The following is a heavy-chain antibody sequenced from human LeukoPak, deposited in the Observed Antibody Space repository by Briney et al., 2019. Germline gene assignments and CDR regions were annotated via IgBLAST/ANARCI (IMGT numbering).Heavy chain of an antibody. D-gene: IGHD3-22*01. CDR2: IYTSGST. V-gene: IGHV4-4*07. J-gene: IGHJ4*02. CDR3: ARVRRYYDSSGYSVYFDY. Sequence: PSETLSLTCTVSGGSISGDHWSWIRQSAEKGLEWIGHIYTSGSTYYNPSLKSRVTMSIDTSKNQFSLKLSSVTAADTAVYYCARVRRYYDSSGYSVYFDYWGQGTLVTVSS. CDR1: GGSISGDH.